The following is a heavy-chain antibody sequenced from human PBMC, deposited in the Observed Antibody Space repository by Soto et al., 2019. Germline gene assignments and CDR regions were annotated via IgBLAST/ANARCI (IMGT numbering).Heavy chain of an antibody. D-gene: IGHD3-22*01. CDR2: INPSGGST. J-gene: IGHJ3*02. CDR3: ARDWVYYDSSGYYTPGPDAFDI. CDR1: GYTFTSYY. V-gene: IGHV1-46*01. Sequence: ASVKVSCKASGYTFTSYYMHWVRQAPGQGLERMGIINPSGGSTSYAQKFQGRVTMTRDTSTSTVYMELSSLRSEDTAVYYCARDWVYYDSSGYYTPGPDAFDIWGQGTMVTVSS.